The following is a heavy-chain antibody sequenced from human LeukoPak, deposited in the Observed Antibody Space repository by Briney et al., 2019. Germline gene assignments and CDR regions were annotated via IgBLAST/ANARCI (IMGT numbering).Heavy chain of an antibody. CDR2: IYYSGST. CDR3: ARFLPTQGWFDP. D-gene: IGHD1-1*01. V-gene: IGHV4-39*01. J-gene: IGHJ5*02. CDR1: GGSISSSSYY. Sequence: NASETLSLTCTVSGGSISSSSYYWGWIRQPPGKGLEWIGSIYYSGSTYYNPSLKSRITISVDTSKNQFSLKLSSVTAADTAVYYCARFLPTQGWFDPWGQGTLVTVSS.